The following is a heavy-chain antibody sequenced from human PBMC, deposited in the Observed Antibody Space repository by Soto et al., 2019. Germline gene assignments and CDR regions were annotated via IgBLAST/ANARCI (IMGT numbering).Heavy chain of an antibody. V-gene: IGHV3-7*01. CDR2: IKQDGSEK. J-gene: IGHJ3*02. CDR1: GFTCSNYW. D-gene: IGHD2-2*03. CDR3: ARVSGYCRVPDCTGDAFDI. Sequence: EVQLVESGGGLVQPGGSLRLSCAASGFTCSNYWMTWVRQAPGKGLEWVANIKQDGSEKYYVDSVKGRFTISRDNAKNSMCLELNSPRAEDTAVYYCARVSGYCRVPDCTGDAFDIWGPGTKVTGSS.